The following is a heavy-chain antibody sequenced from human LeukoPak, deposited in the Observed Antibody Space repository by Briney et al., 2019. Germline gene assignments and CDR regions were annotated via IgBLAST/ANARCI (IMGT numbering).Heavy chain of an antibody. D-gene: IGHD2-15*01. J-gene: IGHJ6*03. Sequence: SETLALTCTVSGGSISSGSDYWSWIRQPAGKGLEWIGRIYTSGSTNYNPSLKSRVTIAVDTTKNQFSLKLSSVTAADTAVYYFAREGYCSGGSCLYYYYYYMDVWGKGTTVTVSS. CDR1: GGSISSGSDY. CDR3: AREGYCSGGSCLYYYYYYMDV. CDR2: IYTSGST. V-gene: IGHV4-61*02.